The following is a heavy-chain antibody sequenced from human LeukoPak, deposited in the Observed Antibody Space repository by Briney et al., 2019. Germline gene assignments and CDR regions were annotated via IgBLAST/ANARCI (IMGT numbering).Heavy chain of an antibody. CDR3: ARDGTEWERSWGWYYYGLDV. V-gene: IGHV3-7*01. J-gene: IGHJ6*02. Sequence: PGGSLRLSCAASGFTFSYYSMTWVRQAPGKGLEWVANIKKDGSEKYYVDSVKGRFTISRDDATTSLYLQMNSLRAEDSAVYYCARDGTEWERSWGWYYYGLDVWGHGTTVTVSS. D-gene: IGHD1-26*01. CDR1: GFTFSYYS. CDR2: IKKDGSEK.